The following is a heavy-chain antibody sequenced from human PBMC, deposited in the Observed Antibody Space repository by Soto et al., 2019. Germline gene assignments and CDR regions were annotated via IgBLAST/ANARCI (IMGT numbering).Heavy chain of an antibody. Sequence: ASVKVSCKASGYTFTSYYMHWVRQAPGQGLEWMGIINPSGGSTSYAQKFQGRVTMTRDTSTSTVYMELSSLRSEDTAVYYCARAHSMIVVASTQSFDYWGQGTLDTVSS. CDR3: ARAHSMIVVASTQSFDY. D-gene: IGHD3-22*01. CDR2: INPSGGST. V-gene: IGHV1-46*01. J-gene: IGHJ4*02. CDR1: GYTFTSYY.